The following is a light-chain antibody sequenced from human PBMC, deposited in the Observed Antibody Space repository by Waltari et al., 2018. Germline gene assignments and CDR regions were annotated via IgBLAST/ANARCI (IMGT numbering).Light chain of an antibody. CDR2: DAS. V-gene: IGKV3-11*01. CDR3: QQRSNWPPIT. Sequence: EIVLTQSPATLSLSPGASATLSCRASQSVSSYLAWYQQKPGQAPRLLIYDASNRATGIPARFSGSGSGTDFTLTICSLEPEDFAVYYCQQRSNWPPITFGQGTRLEIK. J-gene: IGKJ5*01. CDR1: QSVSSY.